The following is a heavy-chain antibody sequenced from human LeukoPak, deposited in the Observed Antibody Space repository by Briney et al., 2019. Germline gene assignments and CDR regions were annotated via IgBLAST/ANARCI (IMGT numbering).Heavy chain of an antibody. D-gene: IGHD3-10*01. Sequence: GESLRLSCAASGFTFSSYAMTWVRQAPGKGLEWVSAIGGSGFTTYYADSVKGRFIISRDNSKNTLYLQMNSLRAEDTAVYYCAKGDYYDFDYWGQGTLVTVSS. CDR3: AKGDYYDFDY. CDR1: GFTFSSYA. J-gene: IGHJ4*02. V-gene: IGHV3-23*01. CDR2: IGGSGFTT.